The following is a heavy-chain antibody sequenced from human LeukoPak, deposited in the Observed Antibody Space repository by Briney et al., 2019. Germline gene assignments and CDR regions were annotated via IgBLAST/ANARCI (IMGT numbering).Heavy chain of an antibody. CDR1: GGSFSGYY. V-gene: IGHV3-23*01. D-gene: IGHD7-27*01. CDR3: ARDLAWGAFDY. J-gene: IGHJ4*02. CDR2: VSPPGGGT. Sequence: ETLSLTCAVYGGSFSGYYWSWIRQPPGKGLEWLSGVSPPGGGTYYADSVKGRFTISRDDSKNTLSLQMNSLRVEDTATYYCARDLAWGAFDYWGQGTLVTVSS.